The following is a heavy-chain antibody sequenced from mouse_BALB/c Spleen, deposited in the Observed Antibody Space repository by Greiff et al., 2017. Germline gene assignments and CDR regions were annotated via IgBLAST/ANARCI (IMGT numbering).Heavy chain of an antibody. Sequence: EVQRVESGGDLVKPGGSLKLSCAASGFTFSSYGMSWVRQTPDKRLEWVATISSGGSYTYYPDSVKGRFTISRDNAKNTLYLQMSSLKSEDTAMYYCASYYYRYDLYAMDYWGQGTSVTVSS. V-gene: IGHV5-6*01. CDR2: ISSGGSYT. D-gene: IGHD2-14*01. CDR3: ASYYYRYDLYAMDY. J-gene: IGHJ4*01. CDR1: GFTFSSYG.